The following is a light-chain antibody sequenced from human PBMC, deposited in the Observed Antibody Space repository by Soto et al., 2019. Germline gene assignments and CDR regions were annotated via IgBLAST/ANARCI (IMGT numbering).Light chain of an antibody. V-gene: IGLV2-14*01. CDR2: DVS. J-gene: IGLJ1*01. Sequence: QSALTQPASVSGSPGQSITISCVGTSSDIGDYNYVSWYQQHPGKVPKVIIYDVSNRPSGVSYRFSATKSGNTASLTISGLQAVDEADYYCCSYTRSGTIIFGTGTKVTVL. CDR3: CSYTRSGTII. CDR1: SSDIGDYNY.